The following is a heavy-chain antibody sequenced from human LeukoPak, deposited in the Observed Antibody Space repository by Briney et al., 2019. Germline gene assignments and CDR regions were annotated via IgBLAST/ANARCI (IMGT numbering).Heavy chain of an antibody. V-gene: IGHV4-59*11. CDR1: GGSISSHY. J-gene: IGHJ5*02. CDR3: ARDGHYDFWSGYYNHWFDP. Sequence: SETLSLTCTVSGGSISSHYWSWIRQPPGKGLEWIGNIYYSGSTNYNPSLKSRVTISVDTPKNQFSLKLSSVTAADPAVYYCARDGHYDFWSGYYNHWFDPWGQGTLVTVSS. CDR2: IYYSGST. D-gene: IGHD3-3*01.